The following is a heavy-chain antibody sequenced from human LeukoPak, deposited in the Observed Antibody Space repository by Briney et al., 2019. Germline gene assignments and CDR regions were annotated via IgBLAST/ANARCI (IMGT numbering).Heavy chain of an antibody. J-gene: IGHJ4*02. Sequence: GGSLRLSCAVSGFTFDDYAMHWVRQVPGKGLEWVSGINWNSDSIGYADSVKGRFTTSRDNAKNSLYLQMNSLRAEDTAFYYCAINGGGDSGYGNFDFWGQGTLVTVSS. CDR2: INWNSDSI. V-gene: IGHV3-9*01. D-gene: IGHD5-12*01. CDR1: GFTFDDYA. CDR3: AINGGGDSGYGNFDF.